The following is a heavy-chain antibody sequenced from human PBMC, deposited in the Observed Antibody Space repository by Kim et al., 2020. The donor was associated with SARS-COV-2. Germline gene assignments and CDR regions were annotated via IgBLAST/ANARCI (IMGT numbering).Heavy chain of an antibody. V-gene: IGHV3-49*04. CDR3: TREGYYDSRGRGSGSPFDY. J-gene: IGHJ4*02. Sequence: GGSLRLSCTASGFTFGDYAMSWVRQAPGKGLEWVGFIRSKAYGGTTEYAASVKGRFTISRDDSKSIAYLQMNSLKTEDTAVYYCTREGYYDSRGRGSGSPFDYWGQGTLVTVSS. CDR2: IRSKAYGGTT. D-gene: IGHD3-22*01. CDR1: GFTFGDYA.